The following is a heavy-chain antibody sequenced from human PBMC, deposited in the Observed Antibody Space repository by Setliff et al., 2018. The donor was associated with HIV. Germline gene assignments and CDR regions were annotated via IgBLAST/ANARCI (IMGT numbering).Heavy chain of an antibody. D-gene: IGHD6-19*01. CDR3: ARDIQWRNFYHYMDV. J-gene: IGHJ6*03. CDR2: VYVSGNT. Sequence: KASETLSLTCNVSGVSVRNFYWSWLRQTAGKGLEWIGRVYVSGNTNSNPSLKSRVTMSLDRAKNQVSLELDSVTAADTAVYFCARDIQWRNFYHYMDVWGTGATVTVSS. CDR1: GVSVRNFY. V-gene: IGHV4-4*07.